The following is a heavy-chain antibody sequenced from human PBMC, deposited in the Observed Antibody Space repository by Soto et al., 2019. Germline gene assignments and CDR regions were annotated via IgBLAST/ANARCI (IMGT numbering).Heavy chain of an antibody. CDR1: GGSFSGYY. J-gene: IGHJ6*02. CDR2: INHSGST. D-gene: IGHD1-26*01. Sequence: NPSETLSLTCAVYGGSFSGYYWSWIRQPPGKGLEWIGEINHSGSTNYNPSLKSRVTISVDTSKNQFSLQLNSVTPEDTAVYYCARDLERPGEAYYYGMDVWGQGTTVTVSS. V-gene: IGHV4-34*01. CDR3: ARDLERPGEAYYYGMDV.